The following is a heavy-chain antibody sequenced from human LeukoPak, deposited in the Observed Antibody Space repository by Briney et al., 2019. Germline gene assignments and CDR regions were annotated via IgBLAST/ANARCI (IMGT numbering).Heavy chain of an antibody. CDR2: TREKANSYTT. V-gene: IGHV3-72*01. CDR3: ARRLGYCTNGVCYRGIDY. Sequence: GGALRLSSAPSRFTFCDHYMGAGPQTPGKGLESVGHTREKANSYTTEYAASVKGRFTISRDDSKNSLYLQMNSLKTEDTAVYYCARRLGYCTNGVCYRGIDYWGQGTLVTVSS. D-gene: IGHD2-8*01. J-gene: IGHJ4*02. CDR1: RFTFCDHY.